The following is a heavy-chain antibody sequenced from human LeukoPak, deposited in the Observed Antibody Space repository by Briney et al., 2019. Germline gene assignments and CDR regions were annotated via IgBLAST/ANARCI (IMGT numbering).Heavy chain of an antibody. Sequence: GGSLRLSCAASGFTFSSFAMSWVRQAPGKGLEWVSSISGSGGTTHYADSVKGRFTISRDNSKNTLYLQMNSLRAEDTAVYYCARDRGIVGTTGYYYMDVWGKGTTVTVSS. CDR3: ARDRGIVGTTGYYYMDV. J-gene: IGHJ6*03. CDR1: GFTFSSFA. D-gene: IGHD1-26*01. V-gene: IGHV3-23*01. CDR2: ISGSGGTT.